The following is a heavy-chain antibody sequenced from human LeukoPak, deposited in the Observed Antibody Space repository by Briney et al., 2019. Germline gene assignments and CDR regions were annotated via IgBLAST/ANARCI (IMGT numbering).Heavy chain of an antibody. CDR1: GFTFSSYW. Sequence: GGSLRLSCAASGFTFSSYWMTWVRQAPGKGLEWVAYIKQDGSEKYYVDSVKGRFTISRDNAENSLYLEVNSLRVEDTAVYYCARVMNGGAFEYWGQGALVTVSS. CDR2: IKQDGSEK. D-gene: IGHD2-8*01. CDR3: ARVMNGGAFEY. J-gene: IGHJ4*02. V-gene: IGHV3-7*04.